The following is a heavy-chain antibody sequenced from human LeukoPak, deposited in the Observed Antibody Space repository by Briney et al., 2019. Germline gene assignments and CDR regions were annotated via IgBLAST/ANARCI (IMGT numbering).Heavy chain of an antibody. J-gene: IGHJ4*02. V-gene: IGHV1-18*01. D-gene: IGHD6-13*01. CDR3: ARDYPRLDSSSWYVY. CDR1: GGTFSSYA. Sequence: ASVKVSCKASGGTFSSYAISWVRQAPGQGLEWMGWISAYNGNTNYAQKLQGGVTMTTDTSTSTAYMELRSLRSDDTAVYYCARDYPRLDSSSWYVYWGQGTLVTVSS. CDR2: ISAYNGNT.